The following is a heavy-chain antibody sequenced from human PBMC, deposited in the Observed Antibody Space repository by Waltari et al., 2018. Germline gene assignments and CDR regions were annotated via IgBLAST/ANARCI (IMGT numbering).Heavy chain of an antibody. CDR1: GFPFSSYA. J-gene: IGHJ4*02. Sequence: QVQLVESGGDVVQPGRSLRLSCAASGFPFSSYAMHWDRQAPGKGLEWVAVISYDGSNKYYADSVKGRFTISRDNSKNTLYLQMNSLRAEDTAVYYCAREGGSSGYYDYWGQGTLVTVSS. CDR3: AREGGSSGYYDY. D-gene: IGHD3-22*01. V-gene: IGHV3-30*01. CDR2: ISYDGSNK.